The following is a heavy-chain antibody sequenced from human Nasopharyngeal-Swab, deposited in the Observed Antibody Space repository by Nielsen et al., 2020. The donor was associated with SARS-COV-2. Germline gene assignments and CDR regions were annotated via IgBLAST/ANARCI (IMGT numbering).Heavy chain of an antibody. V-gene: IGHV3-7*01. J-gene: IGHJ3*01. CDR3: ARDWGRAFDV. Sequence: GGSLRLSCAASGFTLSYQWMGWVRQAPGKGLQWVADINQDGSEEVYVDSVKGRFTISRDNAKHSLYLQMNSLRAEDTAIYYCARDWGRAFDVWSQGTMVTVSS. D-gene: IGHD3-16*01. CDR1: GFTLSYQW. CDR2: INQDGSEE.